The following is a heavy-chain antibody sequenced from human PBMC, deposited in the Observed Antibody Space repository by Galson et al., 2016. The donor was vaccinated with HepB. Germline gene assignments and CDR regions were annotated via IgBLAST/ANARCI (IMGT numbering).Heavy chain of an antibody. CDR2: IIPIFGTP. V-gene: IGHV1-69*13. CDR3: ATALPAPSLPSGMAV. J-gene: IGHJ6*02. Sequence: SVKVSCKASGDTFNSIAISWVRQAPGEGLQWMGGIIPIFGTPTYAPNFQGRVTITADESTTTAFLHLTSLRSEDAAIYYCATALPAPSLPSGMAVWGQGTTVTVSS. CDR1: GDTFNSIA. D-gene: IGHD2-2*01.